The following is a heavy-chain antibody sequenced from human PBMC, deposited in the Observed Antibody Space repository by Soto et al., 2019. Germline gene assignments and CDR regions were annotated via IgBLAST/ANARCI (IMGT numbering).Heavy chain of an antibody. CDR3: SADRPHIAIGWTV. V-gene: IGHV1-58*02. Sequence: QMQLVQSGPEVKKPGTSVKVSCKASGFDFGSFGIQWLRQSQGQGFEWIGWIVVATGSTNYAPNFQGRVTITRDMYTNTAYMDLTNLRSDDTAVYFCSADRPHIAIGWTVWGQGTMVAVPS. J-gene: IGHJ6*02. CDR1: GFDFGSFG. CDR2: IVVATGST. D-gene: IGHD2-21*01.